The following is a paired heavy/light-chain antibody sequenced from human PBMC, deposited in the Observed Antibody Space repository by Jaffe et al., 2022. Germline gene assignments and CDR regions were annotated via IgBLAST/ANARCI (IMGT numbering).Heavy chain of an antibody. CDR1: GFTFNNAW. J-gene: IGHJ4*02. CDR2: IKSKTDGGTT. Sequence: EVQLVESGGGLVKPGGSLRLSCAASGFTFNNAWLSWVRQAPGKGLEWVGLIKSKTDGGTTDYAAPVKGRFTISRDDSKSTLFLQMNSLKTEDTAVYYCTTRPHCSSASCYSGQEWGQGTLVTVSS. V-gene: IGHV3-15*01. CDR3: TTRPHCSSASCYSGQE. D-gene: IGHD2-2*01.
Light chain of an antibody. CDR2: WAS. J-gene: IGKJ2*01. Sequence: DIVMTQSPDSLAVSLGERATINCKSSQSVLYSSNNKNYLAWYQQKPGQPPKLLIYWASTRESGVPDRFSGSGSGTDFTLTISSLQAEDAAVYYCQQYYSTPYTFGQGTKLEIK. CDR1: QSVLYSSNNKNY. V-gene: IGKV4-1*01. CDR3: QQYYSTPYT.